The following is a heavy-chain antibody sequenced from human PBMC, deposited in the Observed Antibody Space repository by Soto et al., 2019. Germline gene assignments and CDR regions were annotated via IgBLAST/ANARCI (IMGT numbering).Heavy chain of an antibody. V-gene: IGHV3-15*07. Sequence: EVQLVESGGGLVKPGGSLRLSCAASGFTFSNAWMNWVRQAPWKGLEWVGRIKSKTDGGTTDYAAPVKGRFTISRDDSKNTLYLQMNSLKTEDTAVYYCTTEDYYGSGSQKDYWGQGTLVTVSS. J-gene: IGHJ4*02. CDR1: GFTFSNAW. D-gene: IGHD3-10*01. CDR2: IKSKTDGGTT. CDR3: TTEDYYGSGSQKDY.